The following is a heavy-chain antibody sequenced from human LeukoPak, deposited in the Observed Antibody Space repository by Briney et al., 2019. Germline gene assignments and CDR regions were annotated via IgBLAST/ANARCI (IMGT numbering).Heavy chain of an antibody. V-gene: IGHV4-38-2*02. J-gene: IGHJ5*02. CDR2: FHRGRI. CDR3: ARAPSLYESGNGYPNLGWLDP. CDR1: GYPIGLDYY. D-gene: IGHD5-24*01. Sequence: SETLSLTCKVSGYPIGLDYYWVWIRQAPGRGLQWIGGFHRGRIQYNSALKSRVTISIDSSKNQFSLRMWPVTAADTAFYFCARAPSLYESGNGYPNLGWLDPWGQGALVTVSS.